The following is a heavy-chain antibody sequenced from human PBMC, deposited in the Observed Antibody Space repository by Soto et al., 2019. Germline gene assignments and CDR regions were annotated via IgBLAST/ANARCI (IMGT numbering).Heavy chain of an antibody. V-gene: IGHV3-23*01. CDR3: AKGQVEWFYNPFDY. D-gene: IGHD3-3*01. Sequence: PGGSLRLSCAASGFTFSSYAMSWVRQAPGKGLEWVSSINAVDEYTKYADSVKGRFTISRDNSRNTLYLQMSSLRAEDTAVYYCAKGQVEWFYNPFDYWGQGALVTVSS. CDR2: INAVDEYT. J-gene: IGHJ4*02. CDR1: GFTFSSYA.